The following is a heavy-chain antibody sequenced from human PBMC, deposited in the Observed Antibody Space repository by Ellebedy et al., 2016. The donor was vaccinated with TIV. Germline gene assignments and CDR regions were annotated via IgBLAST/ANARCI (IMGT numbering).Heavy chain of an antibody. Sequence: PGGSLRLSCAASGFTFSNYWMSWVRQAPGKGLEWVANIKQDGSETYYVDSVRGRFTISRDNAESSLYLQMNSLRVEDTAVYYCARVGVPAAISLDYWGQGTLVTVSS. CDR2: IKQDGSET. V-gene: IGHV3-7*03. CDR1: GFTFSNYW. CDR3: ARVGVPAAISLDY. J-gene: IGHJ4*02. D-gene: IGHD2-2*01.